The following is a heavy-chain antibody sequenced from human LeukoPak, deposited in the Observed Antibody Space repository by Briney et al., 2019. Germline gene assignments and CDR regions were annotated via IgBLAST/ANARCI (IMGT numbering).Heavy chain of an antibody. CDR2: ISGSGGST. J-gene: IGHJ4*02. CDR3: AKHPAIGSFYYFDY. V-gene: IGHV3-23*01. D-gene: IGHD2-15*01. Sequence: GGSLRLSCAASGFTFSSYAMSWVRQAPGKGLEWVSAISGSGGSTYYADSLKGHFTISRDNSKNTLYLQMNSLRAEDTAVYYCAKHPAIGSFYYFDYWGQGTLVTVSS. CDR1: GFTFSSYA.